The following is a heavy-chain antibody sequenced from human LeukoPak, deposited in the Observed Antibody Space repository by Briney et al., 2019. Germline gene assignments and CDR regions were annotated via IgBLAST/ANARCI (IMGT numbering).Heavy chain of an antibody. CDR2: MNPNSGNT. D-gene: IGHD6-19*01. J-gene: IGHJ5*02. V-gene: IGHV1-8*01. CDR1: GYTFTSYD. CDR3: ASPAVAGAFDP. Sequence: RASVKVSCKASGYTFTSYDINWVRQATGQGLEWMGWMNPNSGNTGCAQKFQGRVTMTRNTSISTAYMELSSLRSEDTAVYYCASPAVAGAFDPWGQGTLVTVSS.